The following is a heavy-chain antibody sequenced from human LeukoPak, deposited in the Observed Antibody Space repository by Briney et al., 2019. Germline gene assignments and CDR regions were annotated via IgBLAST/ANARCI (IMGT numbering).Heavy chain of an antibody. CDR1: GFTFSSYG. Sequence: PGGSLRLSCAASGFTFSSYGMHWVRQAPGKGLEWVAFVRYDYADSVKGRFTISRAKNTLYLQMNSLRPEDTAVYYCARGPDPVVRGPRRAFDLWGQGTMVTVSS. V-gene: IGHV3-30*02. CDR3: ARGPDPVVRGPRRAFDL. J-gene: IGHJ3*01. D-gene: IGHD3-10*01. CDR2: VRY.